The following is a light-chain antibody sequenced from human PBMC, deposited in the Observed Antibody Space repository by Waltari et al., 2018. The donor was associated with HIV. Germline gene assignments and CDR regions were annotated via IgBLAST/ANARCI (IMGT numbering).Light chain of an antibody. J-gene: IGLJ3*02. CDR1: SLPTQY. CDR2: KDS. V-gene: IGLV3-25*03. CDR3: QSADSSGSSWV. Sequence: SYELTQPPSVSVSPGQTARITCSGDSLPTQYVYWYRQRPGRAPVLVIYKDSERPSAIPERFSGSRSGTTVTLTISGVQADDEADYYCQSADSSGSSWVFGGGTKLTV.